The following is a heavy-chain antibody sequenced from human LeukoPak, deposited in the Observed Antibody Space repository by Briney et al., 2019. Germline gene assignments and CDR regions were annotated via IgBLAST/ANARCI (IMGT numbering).Heavy chain of an antibody. CDR1: GFTFSSYW. D-gene: IGHD3-10*01. CDR2: IKQDGSEK. CDR3: ARAPISGSYSQYFYMDV. J-gene: IGHJ6*03. V-gene: IGHV3-7*03. Sequence: GGSLRLSCAASGFTFSSYWISWVRQAPGKGLEWVANIKQDGSEKYYVDSVKGRFTTSRDNAKNSLYLQMNSLRSDDTALYYCARAPISGSYSQYFYMDVWGKGTTVTISS.